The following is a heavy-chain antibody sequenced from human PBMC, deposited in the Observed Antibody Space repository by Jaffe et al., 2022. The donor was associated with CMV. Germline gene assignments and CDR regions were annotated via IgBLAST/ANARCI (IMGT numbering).Heavy chain of an antibody. CDR2: INSDGSST. V-gene: IGHV3-74*01. CDR1: GFTFSSYW. J-gene: IGHJ6*03. CDR3: ARGKEGYSGYDYREYQWELLDYYYYMDV. D-gene: IGHD5-12*01. Sequence: EVQLVESGGGLVQPGGSLRLSCAASGFTFSSYWMHWVRQAPGKGLVWVSRINSDGSSTSYADSVKGRFTISRDNAKNTLYLQMNSLRAEDTAVYYCARGKEGYSGYDYREYQWELLDYYYYMDVWGKGTTVTVSS.